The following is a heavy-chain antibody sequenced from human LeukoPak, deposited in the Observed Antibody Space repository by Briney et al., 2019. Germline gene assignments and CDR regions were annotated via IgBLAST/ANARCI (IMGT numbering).Heavy chain of an antibody. J-gene: IGHJ4*02. V-gene: IGHV4-38-2*02. CDR1: VYSISSGYY. CDR2: IYHSGST. CDR3: AREPGMGY. D-gene: IGHD3-10*01. Sequence: SETLSLTCTVSVYSISSGYYWGWIRQPPGKGLEWIGRIYHSGSTYYNPSLKSRVTISVDTSKNQFSLKLSSVTAADTAVYYCAREPGMGYWGEGTLVSVSS.